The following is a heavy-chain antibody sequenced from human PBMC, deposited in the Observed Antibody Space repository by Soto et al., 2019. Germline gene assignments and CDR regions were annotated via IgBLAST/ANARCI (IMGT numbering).Heavy chain of an antibody. D-gene: IGHD3-3*01. CDR3: ATARGSDFWSGYHID. J-gene: IGHJ4*02. Sequence: QVQLVQSWAEVKKPGSSVKVSCKAYGGTLSSYAISWVRQAPGQGLECMGGIIPIFGTANYAEKFQGRVTNTADASTSKAYMELRSLSSEHTAVYYCATARGSDFWSGYHIDWVQGTLVTV. V-gene: IGHV1-69*12. CDR1: GGTLSSYA. CDR2: IIPIFGTA.